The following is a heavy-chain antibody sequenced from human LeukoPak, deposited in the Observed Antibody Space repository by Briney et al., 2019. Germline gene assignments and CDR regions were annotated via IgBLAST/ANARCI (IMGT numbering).Heavy chain of an antibody. D-gene: IGHD3-22*01. V-gene: IGHV3-21*01. CDR2: ISSSSSYI. Sequence: GGSLRLSCAASGFTFSSYSMNWVREAPGKGLEWVSSISSSSSYIYYAHSVKGRFTITRDNAKNTMYLQMNSLRAGDTAMYYCARDSFEGYDSSGEDDYWGQGTLLTVSS. CDR3: ARDSFEGYDSSGEDDY. J-gene: IGHJ4*02. CDR1: GFTFSSYS.